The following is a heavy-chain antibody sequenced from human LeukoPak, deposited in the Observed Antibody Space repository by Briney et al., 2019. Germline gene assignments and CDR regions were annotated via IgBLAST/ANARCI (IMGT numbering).Heavy chain of an antibody. D-gene: IGHD2-21*02. CDR2: ISSSDST. Sequence: GGSLRLSSAASGFTFSSYEMNWVRQAPGKGLEWVSYISSSDSTYYADSVKGRFTISRDSSKNTLYLQMNSLGGEDTALYYCAKGRWGLTINNFDLWGQGTMVTVSS. J-gene: IGHJ3*01. CDR3: AKGRWGLTINNFDL. V-gene: IGHV3-48*03. CDR1: GFTFSSYE.